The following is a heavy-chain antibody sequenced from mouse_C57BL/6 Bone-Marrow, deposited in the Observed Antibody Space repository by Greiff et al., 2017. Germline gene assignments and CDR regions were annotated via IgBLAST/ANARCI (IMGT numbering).Heavy chain of an antibody. Sequence: EVMLVESGGDLVKPGGSLKLSCAASGFTFSSYGMSWVRQTPDKRLEWVATISSGGSYTYYPDSVKGRFTISRDNAKNTLYLQMRSLKSEDTAMYYCASYDYDGVWWYFDVWGTGTTVTVSS. D-gene: IGHD2-4*01. J-gene: IGHJ1*03. V-gene: IGHV5-6*01. CDR3: ASYDYDGVWWYFDV. CDR2: ISSGGSYT. CDR1: GFTFSSYG.